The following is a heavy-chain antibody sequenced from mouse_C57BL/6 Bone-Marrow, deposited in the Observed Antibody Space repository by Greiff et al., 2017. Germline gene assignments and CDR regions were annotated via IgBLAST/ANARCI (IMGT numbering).Heavy chain of an antibody. CDR1: GFTFSSYG. CDR2: ISSGGSYT. J-gene: IGHJ2*01. Sequence: EVQLMESGGDLVKPGGSLKLSCAASGFTFSSYGMSWVRQTPDKRLEWVATISSGGSYTYYPDSVKGRFTISRDNAKNTLYLQMSSLKSEDTAMXYCARHSSGEFYYFDYGGQGTTLTVSS. V-gene: IGHV5-6*01. CDR3: ARHSSGEFYYFDY. D-gene: IGHD3-2*02.